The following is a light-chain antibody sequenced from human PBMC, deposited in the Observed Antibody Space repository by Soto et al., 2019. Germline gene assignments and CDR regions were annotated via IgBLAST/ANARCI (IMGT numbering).Light chain of an antibody. CDR3: QQYSGSPIS. J-gene: IGKJ5*01. Sequence: VLPQSPGTLYWSPGERATLSCRGSQNIRSNYLAWYQQKPGQAPRLLISDASTRAAGIPDRLSGSGSGTDVTITISRLEPEDFEVYYCQQYSGSPISFGQGTRLEIK. V-gene: IGKV3-20*01. CDR1: QNIRSNY. CDR2: DAS.